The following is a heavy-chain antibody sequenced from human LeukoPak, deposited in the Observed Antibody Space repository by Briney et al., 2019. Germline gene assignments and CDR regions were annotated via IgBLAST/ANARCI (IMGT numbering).Heavy chain of an antibody. CDR1: GFSISSGSYY. D-gene: IGHD1-26*01. V-gene: IGHV4-61*02. CDR3: ARDGGIVGATMPAEYFQH. CDR2: IYTSGST. J-gene: IGHJ1*01. Sequence: PSQTLSLTCTVSGFSISSGSYYWRWLRQPAGKGLEWIGRIYTSGSTNYNPSLKSRVTISVDTSKNQFSLKLSSVTAADTAVYYCARDGGIVGATMPAEYFQHWGQGTLVTVSS.